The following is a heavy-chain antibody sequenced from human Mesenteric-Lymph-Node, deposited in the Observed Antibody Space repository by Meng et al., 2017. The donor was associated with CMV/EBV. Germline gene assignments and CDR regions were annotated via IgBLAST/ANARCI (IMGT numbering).Heavy chain of an antibody. J-gene: IGHJ4*02. CDR3: ARGSDWGYVVDY. Sequence: CKDSGYTFSNFAVHWVRQDPGQRLEWMGWINTDNGKTRYSQNFQGRVTFTSDTYAGTAYMEVSSLRSEDTAVYSCARGSDWGYVVDYWGQGTLVTVSS. D-gene: IGHD5-12*01. V-gene: IGHV1-3*04. CDR2: INTDNGKT. CDR1: GYTFSNFA.